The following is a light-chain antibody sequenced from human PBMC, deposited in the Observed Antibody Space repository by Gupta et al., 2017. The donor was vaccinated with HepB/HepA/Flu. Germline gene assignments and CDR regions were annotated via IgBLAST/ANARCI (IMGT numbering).Light chain of an antibody. CDR3: QSYDSGLSVV. V-gene: IGLV1-40*01. CDR2: GNN. CDR1: SSNIGADYD. J-gene: IGLJ2*01. Sequence: QSVLTQPPSVSGAPGQRVTISCTGSSSNIGADYDVHWYQHLPGTAPKLLIYGNNYRPSGVPDRFSGSKSGTSASLAITGLQAEDEADYYCQSYDSGLSVVFGGGTKLTVL.